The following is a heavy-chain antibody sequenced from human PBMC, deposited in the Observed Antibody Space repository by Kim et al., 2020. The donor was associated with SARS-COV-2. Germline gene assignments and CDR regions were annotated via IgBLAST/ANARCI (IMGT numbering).Heavy chain of an antibody. V-gene: IGHV3-15*01. CDR1: GFTFSNAW. CDR3: TTEGISYSSSWLYPFDY. Sequence: GGSLRLSCAASGFTFSNAWMSWVRQAPGKGLEWVGRIKSKSDGGTTDYAAPVKGRFTISRDDSKNTLNLQMNSLKTEDTAVYYCTTEGISYSSSWLYPFDYWGQGTLVTVSA. D-gene: IGHD6-13*01. J-gene: IGHJ4*02. CDR2: IKSKSDGGTT.